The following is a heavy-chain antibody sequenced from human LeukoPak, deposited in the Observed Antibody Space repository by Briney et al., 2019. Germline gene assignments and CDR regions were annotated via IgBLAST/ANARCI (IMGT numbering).Heavy chain of an antibody. J-gene: IGHJ4*02. CDR1: GFTFSSYG. CDR2: ITGTGHIT. Sequence: PGGSLRLSCAASGFTFSSYGMSWVRQAPGKGLEWVSAITGTGHITYYADSVKGRFTISRDNSKNTLYLQMNSLRAEDTAVYYCARRGYCSSTSCYVDYWGQGTLVTVSS. CDR3: ARRGYCSSTSCYVDY. D-gene: IGHD2-2*01. V-gene: IGHV3-23*01.